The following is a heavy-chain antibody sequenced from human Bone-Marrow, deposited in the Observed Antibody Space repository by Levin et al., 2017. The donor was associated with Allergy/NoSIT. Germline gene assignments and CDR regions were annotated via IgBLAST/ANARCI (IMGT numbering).Heavy chain of an antibody. J-gene: IGHJ6*02. CDR1: GFIFDTYG. D-gene: IGHD3/OR15-3a*01. V-gene: IGHV3-30*18. Sequence: GESLKISCAASGFIFDTYGMHWVRHAPDRGLEWVAAISFDGSNKYYADSVKGRFTISRDNSKNTVYLQMNSLRAEETSVYYCVKDFGRKDLQQWITYGIDVWGQGTRVTVTS. CDR2: ISFDGSNK. CDR3: VKDFGRKDLQQWITYGIDV.